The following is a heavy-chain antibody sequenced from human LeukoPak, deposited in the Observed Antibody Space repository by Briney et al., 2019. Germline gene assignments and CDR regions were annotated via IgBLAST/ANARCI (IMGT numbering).Heavy chain of an antibody. Sequence: SETLSLTCAVSGGSISSGGYSWNWIRQPPGKGLEWIGYIYYSGSSYYNPSLKSRATISVDTSKNQFSLKLSSVTAADTAVYYCARADGWELLGIFDYWGQGTLVTVSS. V-gene: IGHV4-30-4*07. J-gene: IGHJ4*02. CDR1: GGSISSGGYS. CDR2: IYYSGSS. CDR3: ARADGWELLGIFDY. D-gene: IGHD1-26*01.